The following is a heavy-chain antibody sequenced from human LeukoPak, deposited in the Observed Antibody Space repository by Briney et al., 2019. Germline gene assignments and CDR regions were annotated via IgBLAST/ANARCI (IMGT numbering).Heavy chain of an antibody. Sequence: GGSLRLSCAASGFTFSSYAMSWVRQAPGKGLEWVSAISGSGGSTYYADSVKGRFTISRDNSKNTLYLQMNSLRAEDTAVCYCAKDTRSGSNYFDYWGQGTLVTVSS. J-gene: IGHJ4*02. CDR3: AKDTRSGSNYFDY. CDR1: GFTFSSYA. D-gene: IGHD3-22*01. V-gene: IGHV3-23*01. CDR2: ISGSGGST.